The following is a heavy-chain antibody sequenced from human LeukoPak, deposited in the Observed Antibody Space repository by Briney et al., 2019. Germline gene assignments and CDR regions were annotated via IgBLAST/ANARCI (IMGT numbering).Heavy chain of an antibody. J-gene: IGHJ4*02. CDR1: GFTFGSYS. V-gene: IGHV3-23*01. Sequence: GRSLRLSCAASGFTFGSYSMTWVRQAPGEGLEWVSVISAGGGITNYADSVKGRFTISRDNSKSTLFLQMNSLRAEDTAVYYCAKYRYDGSEGRNFDYWGQGTLVTVSS. CDR2: ISAGGGIT. D-gene: IGHD3-22*01. CDR3: AKYRYDGSEGRNFDY.